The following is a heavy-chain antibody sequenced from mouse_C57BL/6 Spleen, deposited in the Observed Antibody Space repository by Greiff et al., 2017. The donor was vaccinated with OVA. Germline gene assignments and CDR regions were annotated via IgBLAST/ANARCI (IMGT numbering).Heavy chain of an antibody. CDR3: ARFITTVVDYFDY. CDR2: IYWDDDK. J-gene: IGHJ2*01. D-gene: IGHD1-1*01. CDR1: GFSLSTSGMG. Sequence: VKLMESGPGILQSSQTLSLTCSFSGFSLSTSGMGVSWIRQPSGKGLEWLAHIYWDDDKRYNPSLKSRRTISKDTSRNQVFLKITSVDTADTATYYCARFITTVVDYFDYWGQGTTLTVSS. V-gene: IGHV8-12*01.